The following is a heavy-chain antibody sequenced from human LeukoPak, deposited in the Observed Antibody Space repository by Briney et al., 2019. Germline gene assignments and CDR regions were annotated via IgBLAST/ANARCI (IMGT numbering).Heavy chain of an antibody. D-gene: IGHD1-14*01. CDR3: ARDPYHRLGPPLDL. V-gene: IGHV1-18*01. J-gene: IGHJ5*02. CDR2: ISTSNGDT. Sequence: ASVKVSCKASGYTFTNSDITWMLQAPGQGLEWMGRISTSNGDTNYAAKLQGRVTMTTDTSTSTVYMELGSLTFDDTAVYFCARDPYHRLGPPLDLWGQGTLVTVSS. CDR1: GYTFTNSD.